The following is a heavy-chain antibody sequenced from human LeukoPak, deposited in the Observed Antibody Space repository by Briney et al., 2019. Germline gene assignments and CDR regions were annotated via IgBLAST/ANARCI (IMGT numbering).Heavy chain of an antibody. CDR1: GFTVSSNY. D-gene: IGHD2-15*01. J-gene: IGHJ4*02. CDR3: ARDLYSTGFFDY. Sequence: PGGSLRLSCAASGFTVSSNYMSWVRQAPGKGLEWVSVIYSGGGTYYADSVKGRFTISRDNSKNTLYLQMNSLRAEDMAMYYCARDLYSTGFFDYWGQGTLVTVSS. CDR2: IYSGGGT. V-gene: IGHV3-53*01.